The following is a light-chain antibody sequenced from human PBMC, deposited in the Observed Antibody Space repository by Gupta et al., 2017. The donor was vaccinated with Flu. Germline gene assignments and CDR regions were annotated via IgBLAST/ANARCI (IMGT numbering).Light chain of an antibody. CDR2: DDN. Sequence: SGSIAANYVQWYQQRPGSSPTTVVYDDNQRPSGVPDRFSGSIDSSSNSASLTISGLKTEDESYYYGQSYETNNFVFGTGTKLTVL. J-gene: IGLJ2*01. CDR1: SGSIAANY. V-gene: IGLV6-57*01. CDR3: QSYETNNFV.